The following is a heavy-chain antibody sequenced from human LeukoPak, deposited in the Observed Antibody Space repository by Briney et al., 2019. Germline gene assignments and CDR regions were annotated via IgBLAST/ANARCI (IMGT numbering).Heavy chain of an antibody. CDR2: ISAYNGNT. CDR1: GYTFTSYG. V-gene: IGHV1-18*01. CDR3: ARVGDFWSGYYKGGVYYYYGMDV. J-gene: IGHJ6*02. D-gene: IGHD3-3*01. Sequence: ASVKVSCKASGYTFTSYGISWVRQAPGQGLEWMGWISAYNGNTNYAQKLQGRVTMTTDTSTSTAYMEPRSLRSDDTAVYYCARVGDFWSGYYKGGVYYYYGMDVWGQGTTVTVSS.